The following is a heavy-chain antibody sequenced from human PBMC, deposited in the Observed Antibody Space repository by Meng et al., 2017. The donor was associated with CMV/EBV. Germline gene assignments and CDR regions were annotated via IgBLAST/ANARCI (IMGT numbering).Heavy chain of an antibody. Sequence: ASAKVSCYASAYTFINYEIIWLRQATGQGLEWVVWMSPNSGNAAYTQKSQGRVTITRNTSISTAYMELSSLRSEDTAVYYCARGLRAERRLPFQKNYYYYTMDVWGQGTTVTVSS. CDR3: ARGLRAERRLPFQKNYYYYTMDV. D-gene: IGHD1-1*01. V-gene: IGHV1-8*03. J-gene: IGHJ6*02. CDR2: MSPNSGNA. CDR1: AYTFINYE.